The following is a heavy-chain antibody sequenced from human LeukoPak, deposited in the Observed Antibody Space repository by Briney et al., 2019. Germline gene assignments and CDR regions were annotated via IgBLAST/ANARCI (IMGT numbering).Heavy chain of an antibody. V-gene: IGHV3-23*01. CDR1: GFTFSSYA. Sequence: GGSLRLSCATSGFTFSSYAMSWVRQAPGKGLEWVSAISGSGGSTYYADSVKGRFTISRDNSKNTLYLQMNSLRAEDTAVYYCAKDMTGRGYCSSTSCYYDYWGQGTLVTVSS. CDR2: ISGSGGST. D-gene: IGHD2-2*01. CDR3: AKDMTGRGYCSSTSCYYDY. J-gene: IGHJ4*02.